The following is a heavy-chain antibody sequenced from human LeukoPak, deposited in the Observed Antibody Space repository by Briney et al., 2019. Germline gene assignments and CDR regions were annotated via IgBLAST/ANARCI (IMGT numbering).Heavy chain of an antibody. Sequence: GGSLRLSCAASGFTFDDYGMSWIRQAPGKGLEWVSGINWNGGSTGYADSVKGRFTISRDNAKNSLYLQKNSLRAEDTALYYCARTGYDFWSGRDYWGQGTLVTVSS. CDR1: GFTFDDYG. V-gene: IGHV3-20*04. CDR2: INWNGGST. J-gene: IGHJ4*02. D-gene: IGHD3-3*01. CDR3: ARTGYDFWSGRDY.